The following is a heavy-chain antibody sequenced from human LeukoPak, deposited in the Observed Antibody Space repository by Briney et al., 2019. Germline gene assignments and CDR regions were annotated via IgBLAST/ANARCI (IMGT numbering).Heavy chain of an antibody. CDR3: ARSPRDWFLPFFDY. D-gene: IGHD3/OR15-3a*01. V-gene: IGHV3-53*01. Sequence: GGSLRLSCAASGFTVSSNYMSWVRQAPGKGLEWVSVIYSGGSTYYADSVKGRFTISRDNSKNTLYLQMNSLRAEDTAVYYCARSPRDWFLPFFDYWGQGTLVTVSS. CDR1: GFTVSSNY. CDR2: IYSGGST. J-gene: IGHJ4*02.